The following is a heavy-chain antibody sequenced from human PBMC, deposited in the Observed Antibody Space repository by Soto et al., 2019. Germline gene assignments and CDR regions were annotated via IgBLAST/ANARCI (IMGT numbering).Heavy chain of an antibody. CDR2: IIPILGIA. CDR3: AGESEDIVVVPANYQMDL. D-gene: IGHD2-2*01. V-gene: IGHV1-69*08. J-gene: IGHJ6*03. CDR1: GGTFSSYT. Sequence: QVQLVQSGAEVKKPGSSVKVSCKASGGTFSSYTISWVRQAPGQGLEWMGRIIPILGIANYAQKFQGRVTITADKSTSTAYKEVSSLRSEDTAVEFRAGESEDIVVVPANYQMDLWGKGTTVTGFS.